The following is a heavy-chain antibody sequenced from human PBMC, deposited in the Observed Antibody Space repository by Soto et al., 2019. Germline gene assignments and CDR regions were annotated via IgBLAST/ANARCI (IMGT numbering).Heavy chain of an antibody. CDR1: GGTFSTYS. J-gene: IGHJ3*02. Sequence: QVQLVQSGAEVKKPGSSVKVSCRASGGTFSTYSINWVRQAPGQGLEWMGNIIPMFGTPNYARKFQGRVTITSDESTTTAYMELSSLTSEDTAVYSCVRECCNRNDAPDGFGIWGKGTMVTVSS. D-gene: IGHD1-1*01. CDR2: IIPMFGTP. CDR3: VRECCNRNDAPDGFGI. V-gene: IGHV1-69*18.